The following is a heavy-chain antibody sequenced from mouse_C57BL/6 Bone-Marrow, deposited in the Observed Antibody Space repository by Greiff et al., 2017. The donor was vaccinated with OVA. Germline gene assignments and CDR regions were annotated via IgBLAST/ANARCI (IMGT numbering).Heavy chain of an antibody. CDR1: GFTFTDYH. D-gene: IGHD1-2*01. Sequence: EVKLQESGGGLVQPGGSLSLSCAASGFTFTDYHMSWVRQPPGKALEWLGFIRNKANGYTTEYSASVKGRFTISRDNSQSILYLQMNALRAEDSATYYCARYYYGLFDYWGQGTTLTVSS. V-gene: IGHV7-3*01. CDR2: IRNKANGYTT. J-gene: IGHJ2*01. CDR3: ARYYYGLFDY.